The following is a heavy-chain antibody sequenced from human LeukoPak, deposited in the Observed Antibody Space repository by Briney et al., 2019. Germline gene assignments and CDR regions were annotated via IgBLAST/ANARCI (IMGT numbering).Heavy chain of an antibody. CDR3: ARDSGYGDSNFGY. D-gene: IGHD4-17*01. V-gene: IGHV4-59*01. CDR2: IYYSGST. Sequence: SETLSLTCTVSGGSISSYYWSWIRQPPGKGLEWIGYIYYSGSTNYNPSLESRVTISVDTSKNQFSLKLSSVTAADTAVYYCARDSGYGDSNFGYWGQGTLVTVSS. CDR1: GGSISSYY. J-gene: IGHJ4*02.